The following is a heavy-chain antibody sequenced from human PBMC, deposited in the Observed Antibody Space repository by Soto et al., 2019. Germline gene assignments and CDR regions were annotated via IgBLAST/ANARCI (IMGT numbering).Heavy chain of an antibody. J-gene: IGHJ6*03. CDR2: INHSGST. CDR1: GGSFSGYY. V-gene: IGHV4-34*01. D-gene: IGHD2-8*02. CDR3: ASIPIYWCRYYDYRYG. Sequence: QVQLQQWGAGLLKPSETLSLPCAVYGGSFSGYYWSWIRQPPGKGLEWIGEINHSGSTNYNPSLKLRTTISVDTSKNQFCLQLSSVTSAVSAVEYCASIPIYWCRYYDYRYGWCNGSTVTVSS.